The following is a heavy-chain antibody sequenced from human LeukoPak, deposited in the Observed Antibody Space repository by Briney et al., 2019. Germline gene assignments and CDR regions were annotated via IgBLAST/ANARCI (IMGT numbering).Heavy chain of an antibody. J-gene: IGHJ4*02. CDR3: AKANNYYDSSGSSLPYFDC. CDR1: GFTFSSYG. D-gene: IGHD3-22*01. Sequence: GGSLRLSCAASGFTFSSYGMHWVRQAPGKGLEWVAVISYDGSNKYYADSVKGRFTISRDNSKNTLYLQMNSLRAEDTAVYYCAKANNYYDSSGSSLPYFDCWGQGTLVTVSS. V-gene: IGHV3-30*18. CDR2: ISYDGSNK.